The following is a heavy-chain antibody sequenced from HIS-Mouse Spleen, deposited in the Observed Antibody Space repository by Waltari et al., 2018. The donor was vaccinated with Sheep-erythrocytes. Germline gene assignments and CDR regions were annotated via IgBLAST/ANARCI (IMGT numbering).Heavy chain of an antibody. Sequence: QVQLQQWGAGLLKPSETLSLTCAVYGGSFSGYYWRWIRQPPGKGLEWIGEINHSGSTNYNPSLKSRVTISVDTSKNQFSLKLSSVTAADTAVYYCASKSIAARYWYFDLWGRGTLVTVSS. CDR1: GGSFSGYY. CDR2: INHSGST. J-gene: IGHJ2*01. CDR3: ASKSIAARYWYFDL. V-gene: IGHV4-34*01. D-gene: IGHD6-6*01.